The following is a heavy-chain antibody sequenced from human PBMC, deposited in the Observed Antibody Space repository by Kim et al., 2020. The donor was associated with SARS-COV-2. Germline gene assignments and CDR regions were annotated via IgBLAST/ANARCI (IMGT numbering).Heavy chain of an antibody. CDR3: ARGLDGAVVRGAPDY. Sequence: GGSLRLSCAASGFTFSSYAMHWVRQAPGKGLEYVSAISSNGGSTYYANSVKGRFTISRDNSKNTLYLQMGSLRAEDMAVYYCARGLDGAVVRGAPDYWGQGTLVTVSS. D-gene: IGHD3-10*01. CDR1: GFTFSSYA. V-gene: IGHV3-64*01. J-gene: IGHJ4*02. CDR2: ISSNGGST.